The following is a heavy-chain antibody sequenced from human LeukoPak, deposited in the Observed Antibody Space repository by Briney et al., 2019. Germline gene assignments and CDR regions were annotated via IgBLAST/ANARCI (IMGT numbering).Heavy chain of an antibody. V-gene: IGHV1-69*06. Sequence: SVKVSCKASRGTFSSYAISWVRQAPGQGLEWMGGIIPIFGTANYAQKFQGRVTITADKSTSTAYMELSSLRSEDTAVYYCARRRTYYYDSSGYKADAFDIWGQGTMVTVSS. CDR1: RGTFSSYA. J-gene: IGHJ3*02. CDR2: IIPIFGTA. D-gene: IGHD3-22*01. CDR3: ARRRTYYYDSSGYKADAFDI.